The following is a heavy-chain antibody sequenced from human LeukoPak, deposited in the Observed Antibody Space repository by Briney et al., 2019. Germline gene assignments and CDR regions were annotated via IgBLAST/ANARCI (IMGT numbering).Heavy chain of an antibody. J-gene: IGHJ4*03. Sequence: SGGSLRLSCAASGFTVSSNYMSWVRQAPGKGLEWVSVIYSGGSTYYADSVKGRFTISRDNSKNTLYLQMNGLRAEDTAVYYCARRYGSGTSIDYWGQGTTVTVSS. V-gene: IGHV3-53*01. CDR2: IYSGGST. CDR3: ARRYGSGTSIDY. CDR1: GFTVSSNY. D-gene: IGHD3-10*01.